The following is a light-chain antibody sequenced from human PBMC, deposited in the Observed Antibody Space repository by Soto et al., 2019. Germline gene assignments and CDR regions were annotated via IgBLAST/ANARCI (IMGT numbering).Light chain of an antibody. CDR1: SSDVVGYNY. Sequence: QSALTQPASVSGSPGQSITISCTGTSSDVVGYNYVSWYQQHPGKAPKLMIYDVSNRPSGVSNRFSGSKSGNTASLTNSGLQAEDEADYYCSSYTSSSTRVFGGGTKLTVL. V-gene: IGLV2-14*01. CDR3: SSYTSSSTRV. J-gene: IGLJ2*01. CDR2: DVS.